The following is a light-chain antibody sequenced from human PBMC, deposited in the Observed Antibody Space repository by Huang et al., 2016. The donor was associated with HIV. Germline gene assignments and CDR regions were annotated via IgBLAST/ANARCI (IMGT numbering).Light chain of an antibody. CDR1: QSISTK. J-gene: IGKJ1*01. CDR2: DAA. V-gene: IGKV3-15*01. CDR3: QQYNAWPPWT. Sequence: ETLMTPSPVTLSVSPGGGATLSCRASQSISTKLAWDQQSPGQTPRLLIYDAAPSATGSPARFSGSGSGTEFSLTISSLQSDDFGVYYCQQYNAWPPWTFGQGTKVEFK.